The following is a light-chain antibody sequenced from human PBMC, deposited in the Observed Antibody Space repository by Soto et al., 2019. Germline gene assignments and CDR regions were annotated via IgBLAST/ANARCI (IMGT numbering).Light chain of an antibody. Sequence: EIVLTRSPASLSLSPGERATLSCRASQSVSSYLAWYQQKPGQAPRLLIYDASNRATGIPPRFSGSGSGTDFTLTISSLEPEDFAVYYCQQRYNWPPAFGQGKRLEIK. CDR2: DAS. J-gene: IGKJ5*01. CDR3: QQRYNWPPA. CDR1: QSVSSY. V-gene: IGKV3-11*01.